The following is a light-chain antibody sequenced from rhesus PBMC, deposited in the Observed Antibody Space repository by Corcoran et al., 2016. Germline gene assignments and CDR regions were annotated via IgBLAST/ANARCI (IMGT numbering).Light chain of an antibody. CDR2: KAS. J-gene: IGKJ1*01. V-gene: IGKV1-18*01. CDR1: QDISSW. Sequence: DIQMTQSPSSLSTSVGDKVTITCRASQDISSWLAWYQQKPGKAPKLLIYKASSLQSGVPSRFSGRGSWTDYTRTISSLQPEDFATYYCQQGYSTPRTFGQGTKVEI. CDR3: QQGYSTPRT.